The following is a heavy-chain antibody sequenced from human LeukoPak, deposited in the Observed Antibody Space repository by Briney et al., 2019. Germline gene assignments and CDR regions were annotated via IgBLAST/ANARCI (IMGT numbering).Heavy chain of an antibody. CDR1: GGSISSYY. V-gene: IGHV4-59*08. CDR2: IYYSGST. Sequence: SETLSLTCTVSGGSISSYYWSWIRQPPGKGLEWIGYIYYSGSTNYNPSLKSRVTISVDTSKNQFSLKLSSVTAADTAVYYCASSLKLSEAFYFVYWGQGTLVTVSS. CDR3: ASSLKLSEAFYFVY. J-gene: IGHJ4*02. D-gene: IGHD1-7*01.